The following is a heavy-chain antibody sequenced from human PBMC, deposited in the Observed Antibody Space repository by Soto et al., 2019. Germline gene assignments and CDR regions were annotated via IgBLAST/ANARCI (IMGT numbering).Heavy chain of an antibody. D-gene: IGHD5-12*01. V-gene: IGHV4-59*01. CDR2: IYYSGST. Sequence: SETLSLTCTVSGGSISSYYWSWIRQPPGKGLEWIGYIYYSGSTNYNPSLKSRVTISVDTSKNQFSLKLSSVTAADTAVYYCARGSRATDYYYYYYMDVWGKGTKVTVSS. CDR3: ARGSRATDYYYYYYMDV. CDR1: GGSISSYY. J-gene: IGHJ6*03.